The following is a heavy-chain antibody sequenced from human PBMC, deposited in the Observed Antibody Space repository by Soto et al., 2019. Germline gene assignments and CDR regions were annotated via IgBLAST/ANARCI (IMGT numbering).Heavy chain of an antibody. CDR3: ATAATDAFDI. CDR1: GGSFSGYY. Sequence: QVQLQQWGAGLLKPSETLSLTCAVYGGSFSGYYWSWIRQPPGKGLEWIGEINHSGSTNYNPSLKSRVTISVDPSKNQFSLKLSSVTAADTAVYYCATAATDAFDIWGQGTMVTVSS. J-gene: IGHJ3*02. D-gene: IGHD2-15*01. CDR2: INHSGST. V-gene: IGHV4-34*01.